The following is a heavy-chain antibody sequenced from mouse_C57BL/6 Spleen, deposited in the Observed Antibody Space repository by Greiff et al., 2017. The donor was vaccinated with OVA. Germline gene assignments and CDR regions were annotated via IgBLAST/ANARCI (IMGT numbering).Heavy chain of an antibody. CDR2: INPSSGYT. CDR1: GYTFTSYT. D-gene: IGHD4-1*01. J-gene: IGHJ2*01. CDR3: ARSELGRGYFDY. Sequence: QVHVKQSGAELARPGASVKMSCKASGYTFTSYTMHWVKQRPGQGLEWIGYINPSSGYTKYNQKFKDKATLTADKSSSTAYMQLSSLTSEDSAVYYCARSELGRGYFDYWGQGTTLTVSS. V-gene: IGHV1-4*01.